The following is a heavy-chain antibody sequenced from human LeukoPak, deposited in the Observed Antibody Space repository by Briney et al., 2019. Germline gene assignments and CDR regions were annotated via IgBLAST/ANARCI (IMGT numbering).Heavy chain of an antibody. V-gene: IGHV3-21*01. CDR2: ISSSSSYI. Sequence: GSLRLSCAASGFTFSNAWMSWVRQAPGKGLEWVSSISSSSSYIYYADSVKGRFTISRDNAKNSLYLQMNSLRAEDTAVYYCAREQVFYYDSSGPGYWGQGTLVTVSS. CDR3: AREQVFYYDSSGPGY. D-gene: IGHD3-22*01. J-gene: IGHJ4*02. CDR1: GFTFSNAW.